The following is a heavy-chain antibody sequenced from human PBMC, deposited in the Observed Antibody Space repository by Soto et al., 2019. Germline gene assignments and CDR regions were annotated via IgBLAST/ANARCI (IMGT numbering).Heavy chain of an antibody. CDR2: IYHSGST. V-gene: IGHV4-4*02. Sequence: LSLTCAVSSGSISSSNWWSWVRQPPGKGLEWIGEIYHSGSTYYNPSLRSRVTISVDTSNNQFSLKLTSVTAADTAVYYCTRGAPYFDYWGQGTLVTVSS. J-gene: IGHJ4*02. CDR1: SGSISSSNW. CDR3: TRGAPYFDY.